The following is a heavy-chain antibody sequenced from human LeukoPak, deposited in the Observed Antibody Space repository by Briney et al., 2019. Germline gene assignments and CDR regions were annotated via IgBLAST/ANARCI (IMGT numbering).Heavy chain of an antibody. V-gene: IGHV3-30-3*01. CDR1: GFSFSNYA. J-gene: IGHJ4*03. CDR3: ARDSYGLDY. Sequence: PGGSVTLFCAASGFSFSNYAMHWVRQAPGKGLEWVAVISYDGSNKYYAYSVKGRFTISRDNSKNTLYLQMNSLRGEDTAVYYCARDSYGLDYWGDRSIVSVSS. CDR2: ISYDGSNK. D-gene: IGHD5-18*01.